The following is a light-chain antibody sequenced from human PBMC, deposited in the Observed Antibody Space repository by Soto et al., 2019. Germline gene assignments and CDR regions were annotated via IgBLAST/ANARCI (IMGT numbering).Light chain of an antibody. J-gene: IGKJ5*01. CDR2: GAS. V-gene: IGKV3-15*01. CDR3: QQYNNWPPIT. Sequence: EIGMTQSRATLSLSPGERGTVSCRASQSVSNYLAWYQQKPGQSPRLLIYGASTRATGIPARFSGSGSGTEFTLTISSLQSEDFAVYYCQQYNNWPPITFGQGTRLEI. CDR1: QSVSNY.